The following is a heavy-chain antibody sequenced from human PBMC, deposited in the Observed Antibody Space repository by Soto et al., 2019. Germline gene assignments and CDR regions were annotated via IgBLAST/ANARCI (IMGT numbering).Heavy chain of an antibody. CDR1: GASISSSSYY. D-gene: IGHD4-17*01. Sequence: SETLSLTCTVSGASISSSSYYWGWTRQPPGKGLEWIGSIYYSGSTYYNPSLKSRVTISVDTSKNQFSLKLSSVTAADTAVYYCARSYGDYYYGMDVWGQGTTVTVSS. CDR2: IYYSGST. V-gene: IGHV4-39*01. J-gene: IGHJ6*02. CDR3: ARSYGDYYYGMDV.